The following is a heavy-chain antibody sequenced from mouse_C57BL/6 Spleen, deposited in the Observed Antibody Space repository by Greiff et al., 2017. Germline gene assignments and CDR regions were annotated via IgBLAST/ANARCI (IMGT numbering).Heavy chain of an antibody. V-gene: IGHV1-5*01. D-gene: IGHD1-1*01. CDR3: TRNYGSSYGWYFDV. CDR2: IYPGNSDT. Sequence: EVQLQQSGAELARPGASVKMSCKTSGYTFTSYWMHWVKQRPGQGLEWIGAIYPGNSDTSYNQKFKGKAKLTAVTSASTAYMELSSLTNEDSAVYYCTRNYGSSYGWYFDVWGTGTTVTVSS. J-gene: IGHJ1*03. CDR1: GYTFTSYW.